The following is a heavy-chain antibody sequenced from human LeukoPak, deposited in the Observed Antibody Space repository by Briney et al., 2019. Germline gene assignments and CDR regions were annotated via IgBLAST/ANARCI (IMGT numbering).Heavy chain of an antibody. CDR2: IYYSGST. D-gene: IGHD6-13*01. Sequence: SETLSLTCAVSGGSISSGGYSWSWIRQPPGKGLEWIGYIYYSGSTYYNPSLKSRVTISVDTSKNQFSLKLSSVTAADTAVYYCARDSHSSSWSYYYYYYMDVWGKGTTVTVSS. V-gene: IGHV4-30-4*07. J-gene: IGHJ6*03. CDR3: ARDSHSSSWSYYYYYYMDV. CDR1: GGSISSGGYS.